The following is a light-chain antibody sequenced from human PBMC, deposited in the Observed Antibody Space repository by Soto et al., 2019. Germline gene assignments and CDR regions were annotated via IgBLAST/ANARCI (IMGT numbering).Light chain of an antibody. CDR3: SSYTTSSLYV. V-gene: IGLV2-14*01. CDR2: DVS. Sequence: QSVLTQPASVSGSPGQSITISCSGTNSDVGGYNYVSWYQQHPGKAPKLMIYDVSYRPSGISNRFSGSKSDNTASLTISGLQAEDEADYYCSSYTTSSLYVFGTGTKVPV. CDR1: NSDVGGYNY. J-gene: IGLJ1*01.